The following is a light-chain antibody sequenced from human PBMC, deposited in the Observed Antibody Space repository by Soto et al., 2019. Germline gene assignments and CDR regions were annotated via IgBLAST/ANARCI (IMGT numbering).Light chain of an antibody. Sequence: VLTQSPGTLSLSPGDRATLSCRASESASGIYLAWYQQKPGQSPRRVVYGASSRVTGIPDRFSGSGSGTDFTLTISRLEPEDFAVYYCHQYGRTFGQGTKVDIK. J-gene: IGKJ1*01. CDR3: HQYGRT. V-gene: IGKV3-20*01. CDR1: ESASGIY. CDR2: GAS.